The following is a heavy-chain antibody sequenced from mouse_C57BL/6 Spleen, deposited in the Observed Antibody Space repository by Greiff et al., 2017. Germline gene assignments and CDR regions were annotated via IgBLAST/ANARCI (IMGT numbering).Heavy chain of an antibody. V-gene: IGHV2-2*01. CDR3: SRSALYYGSPHWYFDV. D-gene: IGHD1-1*01. CDR2: IWSGGST. CDR1: GFSLTSSG. J-gene: IGHJ1*03. Sequence: QVQLQQSGPGLVQPSQSLSITCTVSGFSLTSSGVHWVRQPPGKGLEWLGVIWSGGSTDYNAAFITSLSISKDNSKSQVFFKMNSLQAYDTAIYYCSRSALYYGSPHWYFDVWGTGTTVTVSS.